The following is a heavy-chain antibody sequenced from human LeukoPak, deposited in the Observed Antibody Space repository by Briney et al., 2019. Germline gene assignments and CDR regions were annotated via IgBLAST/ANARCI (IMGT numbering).Heavy chain of an antibody. CDR2: IYYSGST. Sequence: PSETLSLTCTVSGGSISSRSYYWAWIRQPPGKGLEWIGSIYYSGSTYYNPSLKRRVTVSVDPSKNQFSLKLSSVTAAYTAVYYCARQEDCSSTSCFETFDYWGQGTLVTVSS. CDR3: ARQEDCSSTSCFETFDY. CDR1: GGSISSRSYY. V-gene: IGHV4-39*01. J-gene: IGHJ4*02. D-gene: IGHD2-2*01.